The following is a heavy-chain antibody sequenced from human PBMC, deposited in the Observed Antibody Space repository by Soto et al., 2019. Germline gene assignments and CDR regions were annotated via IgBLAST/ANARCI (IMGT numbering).Heavy chain of an antibody. Sequence: ASVKVSCKVSGYTFSDLSIHWVRQAPGKGLEWMGGFDPEEGDKVYAQRFQGRVTMTEDTSADTAFMELSSLRSDDTAIYYCAIFGGVVDWFDPWGQGTLVTVSS. CDR1: GYTFSDLS. D-gene: IGHD3-3*01. CDR2: FDPEEGDK. V-gene: IGHV1-24*01. J-gene: IGHJ5*02. CDR3: AIFGGVVDWFDP.